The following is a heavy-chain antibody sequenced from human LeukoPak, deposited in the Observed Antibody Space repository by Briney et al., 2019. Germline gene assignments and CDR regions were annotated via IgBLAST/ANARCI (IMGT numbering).Heavy chain of an antibody. Sequence: GGSLRLSCAASGFTFSSYAMSWVRQAPGQGLEWCSAISGSGGSTYYADSVKGRFTISRDNSKNTLYLQMNSLRAEDTAVYYCATRGKGAHRIDYWGQGTLVTVSS. D-gene: IGHD3-10*01. V-gene: IGHV3-23*01. J-gene: IGHJ4*02. CDR2: ISGSGGST. CDR1: GFTFSSYA. CDR3: ATRGKGAHRIDY.